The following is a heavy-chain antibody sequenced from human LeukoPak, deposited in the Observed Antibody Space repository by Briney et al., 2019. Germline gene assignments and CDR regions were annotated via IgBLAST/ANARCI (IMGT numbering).Heavy chain of an antibody. CDR1: ESTFSTYW. Sequence: GGSLRLSCVASESTFSTYWMHWVRQVPGKGLVWVSRINSDGSSTTYADSVQGRFSISRGNAKNTLYLQMNSLRAEDTAVYYCARSGLNRFDYWGLGTLVTVSS. J-gene: IGHJ4*02. D-gene: IGHD2-15*01. V-gene: IGHV3-74*01. CDR2: INSDGSST. CDR3: ARSGLNRFDY.